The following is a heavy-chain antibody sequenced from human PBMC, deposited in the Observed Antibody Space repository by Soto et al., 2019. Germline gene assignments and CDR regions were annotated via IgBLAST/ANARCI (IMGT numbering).Heavy chain of an antibody. J-gene: IGHJ3*02. V-gene: IGHV3-9*01. Sequence: EVQLVESGGGLVQPGRSLRLSCAASGFAFDDYTMHWVRQVPGKGLEWVSGINWNSDTVGYADSVKGRFTISRDNARNSLYLQMDSLRAEDTALYYCAKTMAVVVMTDAFDIWGQGTMVTVSS. CDR3: AKTMAVVVMTDAFDI. CDR2: INWNSDTV. D-gene: IGHD3-22*01. CDR1: GFAFDDYT.